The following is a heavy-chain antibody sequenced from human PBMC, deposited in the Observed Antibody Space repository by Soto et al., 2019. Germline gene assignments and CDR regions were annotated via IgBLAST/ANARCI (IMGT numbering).Heavy chain of an antibody. CDR3: ARWPDGYYYYGMDV. V-gene: IGHV1-8*01. Sequence: QVQLVQSGAEVKKPGASVKVSFKASGYTFTSYDINWVRQATGQGLEWMGWMNPNSGNTGYAQKFPGRVTMTRNTSISTAYMELSSLRSEDTAVYYCARWPDGYYYYGMDVWGQGTTVTVSS. CDR1: GYTFTSYD. CDR2: MNPNSGNT. J-gene: IGHJ6*02.